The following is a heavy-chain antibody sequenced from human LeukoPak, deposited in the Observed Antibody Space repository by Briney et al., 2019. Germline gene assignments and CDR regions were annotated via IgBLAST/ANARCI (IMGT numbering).Heavy chain of an antibody. D-gene: IGHD4-17*01. CDR2: ISSSTSYI. V-gene: IGHV3-21*01. CDR3: ARAGGSTVSHSDY. J-gene: IGHJ4*02. Sequence: GGSLRLSCTASGYTFGTYSMTWVRQAPGKGLEWVSSISSSTSYIYYADSVKGRFTISKDNAKNSLYLQMNSLRAEDTAVYYCARAGGSTVSHSDYWGQGTLVTVSS. CDR1: GYTFGTYS.